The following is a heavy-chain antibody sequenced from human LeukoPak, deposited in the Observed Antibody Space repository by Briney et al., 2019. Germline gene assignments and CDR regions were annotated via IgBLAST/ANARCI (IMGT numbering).Heavy chain of an antibody. Sequence: PSETLSLTCTVSGGSINDYYWSWIRRPPGKGLEWIGSIYYTGTTTYNPSLNTGVTISVDTSKNQLSLRLISVTAADTAVYYCATFDGYNLIGDAFDTWGPGTMVTVSS. J-gene: IGHJ3*02. CDR1: GGSINDYY. V-gene: IGHV4-59*01. D-gene: IGHD5-24*01. CDR3: ATFDGYNLIGDAFDT. CDR2: IYYTGTT.